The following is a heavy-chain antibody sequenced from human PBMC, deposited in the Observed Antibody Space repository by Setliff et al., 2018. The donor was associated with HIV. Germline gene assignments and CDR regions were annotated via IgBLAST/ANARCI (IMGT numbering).Heavy chain of an antibody. Sequence: APVKVSCKTSGYTFTTYSIHWVRQAPGQSLEWMGWINVGKGDTKYSQELQGRITLSTDTSANTAYMELSSLRSDDTAVYFCARGALLAVFDFDHWGHGTLVTVSS. D-gene: IGHD2-15*01. V-gene: IGHV1-3*01. CDR3: ARGALLAVFDFDH. J-gene: IGHJ4*01. CDR1: GYTFTTYS. CDR2: INVGKGDT.